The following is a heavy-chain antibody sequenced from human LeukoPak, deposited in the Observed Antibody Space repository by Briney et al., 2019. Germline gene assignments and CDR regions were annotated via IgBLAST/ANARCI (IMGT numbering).Heavy chain of an antibody. CDR3: ARESSSTTSRGYYYYGMDV. J-gene: IGHJ6*02. CDR2: IYSGGST. D-gene: IGHD2-2*01. V-gene: IGHV3-53*01. Sequence: PGGSLRLSCAASGFTVSSNYMSWVRQAPGKGLEWVSVIYSGGSTYYADSVKGRFTISRDNSKNTLCLQMNSLRAEDTAVYYCARESSSTTSRGYYYYGMDVWGQGTTVTVSS. CDR1: GFTVSSNY.